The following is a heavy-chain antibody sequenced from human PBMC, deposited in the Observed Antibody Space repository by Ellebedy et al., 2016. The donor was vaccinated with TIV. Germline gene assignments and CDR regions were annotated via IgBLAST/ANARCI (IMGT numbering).Heavy chain of an antibody. Sequence: AASVKVSCKASGYTFTKYDINWVRQATGQGLEWMRWISAYNGNTNYAQKLQGRVTMTTDTSTSTAYMELRSLRSDDTAVYYCARDITYYDILTGYLSNWFDPWGQGTLVTVSS. CDR3: ARDITYYDILTGYLSNWFDP. CDR2: ISAYNGNT. D-gene: IGHD3-9*01. V-gene: IGHV1-18*01. CDR1: GYTFTKYD. J-gene: IGHJ5*02.